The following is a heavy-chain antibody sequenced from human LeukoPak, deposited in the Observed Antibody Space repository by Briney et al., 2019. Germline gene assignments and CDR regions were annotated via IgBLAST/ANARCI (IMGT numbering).Heavy chain of an antibody. D-gene: IGHD6-19*01. CDR3: AVVDSSGSYCHDY. CDR1: GFTVSSNC. V-gene: IGHV3-66*01. CDR2: IYSGDNT. Sequence: PGGSLRLSCAGSGFTVSSNCMSWVRQAPGKGLEWVSVIYSGDNTYYADSVKGRFTISRDISKNTLYLQMNSLRAEDTAVYYCAVVDSSGSYCHDYWGQGTLVTVSS. J-gene: IGHJ4*02.